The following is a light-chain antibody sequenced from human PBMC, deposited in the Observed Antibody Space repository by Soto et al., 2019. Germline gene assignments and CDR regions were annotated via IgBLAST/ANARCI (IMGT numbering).Light chain of an antibody. V-gene: IGKV1-27*01. Sequence: IQMTQAPSTLSASVGDRVTISCRASQGNSNFLAWYQQKPGKVPSLLVYGASTLQSGVPSRFSGSGSGTDFTLTISSLRPEDIATYYCQNYHSAPWTFGQGTTVEVK. J-gene: IGKJ1*01. CDR3: QNYHSAPWT. CDR2: GAS. CDR1: QGNSNF.